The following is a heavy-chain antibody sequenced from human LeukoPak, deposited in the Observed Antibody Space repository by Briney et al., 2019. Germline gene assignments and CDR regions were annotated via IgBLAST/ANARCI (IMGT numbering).Heavy chain of an antibody. CDR1: GGSFSGYY. D-gene: IGHD5-18*01. V-gene: IGHV4-34*01. Sequence: SETLSLTCAVYGGSFSGYYWGWIRQPPGKGLEWIGEINHIGSTNYNPSLKSRVTISVDTSKNQFSLKLSSVTAADTAVYYCARTRIQLWSSPLDYWGQGTLVTVSS. CDR2: INHIGST. CDR3: ARTRIQLWSSPLDY. J-gene: IGHJ4*02.